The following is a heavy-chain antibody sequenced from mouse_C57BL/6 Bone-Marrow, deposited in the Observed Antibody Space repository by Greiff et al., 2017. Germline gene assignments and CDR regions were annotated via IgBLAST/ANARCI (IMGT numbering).Heavy chain of an antibody. Sequence: VKLVESGAELARPGASVKLSCKASGYTFTSYGISWVKQRTGQGLEWIGEIYPRSGNTYYNEKFKGKATLTADKSSITAYMELRSLTSEDSAVYFCARWGDVWYFDVWGTGTTVTVSS. J-gene: IGHJ1*03. D-gene: IGHD3-3*01. CDR1: GYTFTSYG. V-gene: IGHV1-81*01. CDR2: IYPRSGNT. CDR3: ARWGDVWYFDV.